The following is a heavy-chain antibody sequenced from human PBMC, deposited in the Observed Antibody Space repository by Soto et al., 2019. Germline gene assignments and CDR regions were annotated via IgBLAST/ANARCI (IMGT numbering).Heavy chain of an antibody. CDR2: ISGSGGST. V-gene: IGHV3-23*01. CDR1: GFTFSSYA. Sequence: PGGSLRLSCAASGFTFSSYAMSWVRQAPGKGLEWVSAISGSGGSTYYADSVKGRFTISRDNSKNTLYLQMNSLRAEDTAVYYCAKDFHDYGDYVDWFDPWGQGTLVTVSS. D-gene: IGHD4-17*01. CDR3: AKDFHDYGDYVDWFDP. J-gene: IGHJ5*02.